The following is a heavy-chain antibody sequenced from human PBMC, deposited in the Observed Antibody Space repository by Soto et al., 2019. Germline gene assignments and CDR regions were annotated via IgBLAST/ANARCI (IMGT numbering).Heavy chain of an antibody. V-gene: IGHV3-11*06. Sequence: QVQLVESGGGLVKPGGTLRLSCTGSGFTFSDYYMTWIRQAPGKGLEWVSYISYGSSYTKYADSVKGRFTISRDNAKNSLFLQMNNLRTEDTAIYYCARDPNNSSPWWLDPWGRGALVTVSS. CDR2: ISYGSSYT. D-gene: IGHD3-22*01. CDR3: ARDPNNSSPWWLDP. J-gene: IGHJ5*02. CDR1: GFTFSDYY.